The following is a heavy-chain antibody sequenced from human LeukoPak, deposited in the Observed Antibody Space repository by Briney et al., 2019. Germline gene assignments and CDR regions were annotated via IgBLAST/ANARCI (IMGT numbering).Heavy chain of an antibody. V-gene: IGHV3-23*01. D-gene: IGHD3-22*01. Sequence: GGSLRLSCAASGFTFSSYAMSWVRQAPGKGLEWVSAISGSGGSTYYADSVKGRFTISRDNSKNTLYLQMNSLRVEDTAVYYCAKSPYSSGYYYLYWGQGTLVTVSS. J-gene: IGHJ4*02. CDR1: GFTFSSYA. CDR2: ISGSGGST. CDR3: AKSPYSSGYYYLY.